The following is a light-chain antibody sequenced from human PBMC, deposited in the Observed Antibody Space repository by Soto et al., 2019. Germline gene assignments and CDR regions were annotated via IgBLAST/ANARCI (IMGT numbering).Light chain of an antibody. CDR2: GTT. V-gene: IGKV3-15*01. J-gene: IGKJ5*01. CDR1: QRVSSN. CDR3: QQYNNWPQT. Sequence: EIVMTQSPATLSVSPGERATLSCRASQRVSSNLAWYQQKPGQPPRLLIYGTTTRVTGIPARFSGSGSGTAFTLTISSLQSGDFAFYDCQQYNNWPQTFGQGTRLEIK.